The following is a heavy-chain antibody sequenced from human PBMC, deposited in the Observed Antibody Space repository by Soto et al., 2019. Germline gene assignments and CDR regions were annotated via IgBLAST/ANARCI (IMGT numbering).Heavy chain of an antibody. D-gene: IGHD3-16*01. V-gene: IGHV1-69*13. CDR2: IIPIFGTA. CDR3: ARGPLRIMGPDPYFDY. J-gene: IGHJ4*02. Sequence: SVKVSCKASGGTFRSYAISWVRQAPGQGLEWMGGIIPIFGTANYAQKFQGRVTITADESTSTAYMELSSLRSEDTAVYYCARGPLRIMGPDPYFDYRGQGTLVTVSS. CDR1: GGTFRSYA.